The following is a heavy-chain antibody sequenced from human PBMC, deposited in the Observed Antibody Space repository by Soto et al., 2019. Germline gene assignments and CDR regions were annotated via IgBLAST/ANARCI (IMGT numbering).Heavy chain of an antibody. CDR3: GRCLRGWYYDAVNWFDP. J-gene: IGHJ5*02. V-gene: IGHV4-59*01. CDR1: GGSISSYY. CDR2: IYYSGST. D-gene: IGHD3-3*01. Sequence: KPSETLSLTCTVSGGSISSYYWSWIRQPPGKGLEWIGYIYYSGSTNYNPSLKSRVTISVDTSKNQFSLKLSSVTAADTAVYYCGRCLRGWYYDAVNWFDPWGQGTLVTVSS.